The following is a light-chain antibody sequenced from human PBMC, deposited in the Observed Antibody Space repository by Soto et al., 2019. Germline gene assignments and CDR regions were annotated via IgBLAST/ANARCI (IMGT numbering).Light chain of an antibody. J-gene: IGKJ1*01. CDR3: QQYGSSSWT. CDR2: GTS. Sequence: EIVLTQSPGTLSLSPGERATLSCRASQSVSSSYLAWYQQKPSQAPRLLIYGTSSRATAIPDRFNGSGSGTDFTLTISRLEPEDFAVYYCQQYGSSSWTFGQGTKV. V-gene: IGKV3-20*01. CDR1: QSVSSSY.